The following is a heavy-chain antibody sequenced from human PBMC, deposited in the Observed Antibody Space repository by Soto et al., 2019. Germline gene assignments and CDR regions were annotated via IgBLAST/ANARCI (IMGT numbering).Heavy chain of an antibody. J-gene: IGHJ3*02. CDR1: GFTYNTYI. CDR3: AKGPARRDGIQGQAFDI. V-gene: IGHV3-48*01. CDR2: ISSSSSTI. Sequence: PGGSLSLPCADSGFTYNTYIMSWVRKAPGKGIEGGSYISSSSSTIYHADAAKGRVTISRDNAENSLYLQMNSLRAEDTAVYYCAKGPARRDGIQGQAFDIWGQGTMVTVSS.